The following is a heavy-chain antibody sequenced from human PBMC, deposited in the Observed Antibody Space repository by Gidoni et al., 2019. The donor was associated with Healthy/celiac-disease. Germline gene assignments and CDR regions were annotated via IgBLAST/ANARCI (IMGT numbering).Heavy chain of an antibody. Sequence: VQLVESGGGLVKPVGSLILSCAASGFTFSNAWMSWVRQAPGKGLEWVGRIKSKTDGGTTDYAAPVKGRFTISRDDSKNTLDLQMNSLKTEDTAVYYCSRDMVPDYGDYLGWDYWGQGTLVTVS. V-gene: IGHV3-15*01. D-gene: IGHD4-17*01. J-gene: IGHJ4*02. CDR1: GFTFSNAW. CDR3: SRDMVPDYGDYLGWDY. CDR2: IKSKTDGGTT.